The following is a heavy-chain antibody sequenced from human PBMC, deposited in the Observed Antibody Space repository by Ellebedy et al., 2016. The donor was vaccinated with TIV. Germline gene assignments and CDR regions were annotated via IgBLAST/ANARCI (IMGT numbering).Heavy chain of an antibody. D-gene: IGHD1-26*01. J-gene: IGHJ4*02. CDR1: GYTFTSYA. V-gene: IGHV1-3*01. CDR3: ARQGVGATLIGESWSY. Sequence: ASVKVSCKASGYTFTSYAMHWVRQAPGQRLEWMGWINAGNGNTKYSQKFQGRVTITRDTSASTAYMELSSLRSEDTAVYYCARQGVGATLIGESWSYWGQGTLVTVSS. CDR2: INAGNGNT.